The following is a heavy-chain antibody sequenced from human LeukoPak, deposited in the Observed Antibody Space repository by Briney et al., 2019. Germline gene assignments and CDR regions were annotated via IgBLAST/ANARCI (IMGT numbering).Heavy chain of an antibody. CDR1: GFTFNNYW. CDR2: INNDGSSA. V-gene: IGHV3-74*01. D-gene: IGHD1-1*01. CDR3: ARRGTGHGMDV. J-gene: IGHJ6*02. Sequence: GGSLRLSCAASGFTFNNYWIHWVRQVPGKGLVWVSRINNDGSSASYVDSVKGRFTISRDNAKSTLFLQMNSLRAEGTAVYYCARRGTGHGMDVWGQGTTVIVSS.